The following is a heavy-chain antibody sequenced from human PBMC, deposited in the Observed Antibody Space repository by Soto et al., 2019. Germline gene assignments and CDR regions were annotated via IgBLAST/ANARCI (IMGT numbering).Heavy chain of an antibody. J-gene: IGHJ4*02. CDR3: VRGGGVDVVIPTRIVFDY. V-gene: IGHV1-2*02. D-gene: IGHD2-21*01. CDR2: INPRNGDT. CDR1: GYTFTGNY. Sequence: QVQLVQSGAEVKKPGASVKVSCKVSGYTFTGNYMHWMRQAPGQGPEWMGWINPRNGDTDYAQKFQGRVTITRYTSISTAYMALSRLTSDDTAIYFCVRGGGVDVVIPTRIVFDYWGQGTLLTVSS.